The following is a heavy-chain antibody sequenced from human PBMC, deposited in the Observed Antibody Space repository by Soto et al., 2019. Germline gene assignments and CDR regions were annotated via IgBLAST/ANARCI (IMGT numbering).Heavy chain of an antibody. V-gene: IGHV4-4*07. Sequence: SETLSLTCTVSGDSISSYFWSWIRQPAGKGLEWIGRVHTSGSTTYNPSLKSRVTMSVDTSKSQFSLKLTSVTAADTAVYYCAREKPVASTGWLDTWGQGTLVTVSS. J-gene: IGHJ5*02. D-gene: IGHD6-19*01. CDR1: GDSISSYF. CDR2: VHTSGST. CDR3: AREKPVASTGWLDT.